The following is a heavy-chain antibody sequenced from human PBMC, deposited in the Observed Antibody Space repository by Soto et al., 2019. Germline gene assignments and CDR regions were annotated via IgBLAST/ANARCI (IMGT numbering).Heavy chain of an antibody. J-gene: IGHJ4*02. D-gene: IGHD3-3*01. CDR3: ARGDGFWSGYSYLNY. V-gene: IGHV4-61*01. CDR2: VYYTGST. CDR1: GGSVSNSSHY. Sequence: PSETLSLTCTVSGGSVSNSSHYWTWIRQPPGKGLELIGYVYYTGSTNYNPSLHSRVTISVDTSKNQFSLTLSSVTAADTAVYYCARGDGFWSGYSYLNYWGQGTPVTVSS.